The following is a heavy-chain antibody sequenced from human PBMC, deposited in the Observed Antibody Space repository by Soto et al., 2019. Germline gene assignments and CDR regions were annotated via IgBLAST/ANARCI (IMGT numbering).Heavy chain of an antibody. CDR3: ARVRQLAHDS. Sequence: QVQLQESGPGLVRPSETLSLTCTVSGGSVSIGSYYWIWIRQSPGKGLEWIGYIDYSGSTRNNPAFESRVTISVDTSKNQFSLKLNSLTAADTAVYFCARVRQLAHDSWGQGTLVTVSS. J-gene: IGHJ5*01. CDR2: IDYSGST. CDR1: GGSVSIGSYY. V-gene: IGHV4-61*01. D-gene: IGHD6-6*01.